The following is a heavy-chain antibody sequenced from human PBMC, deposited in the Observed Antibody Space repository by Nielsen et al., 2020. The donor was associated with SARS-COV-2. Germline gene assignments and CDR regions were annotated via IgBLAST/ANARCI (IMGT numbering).Heavy chain of an antibody. V-gene: IGHV3-23*01. Sequence: GESLKISCAASGFTFSRHAMNWVRQAPGKGLEWVSTIGVSGGGTYYADSLKGRFTISRDNVKNSLYLQLSSLSAEDTAVYYCARSPFHRSSWYGMDVWGQGTTVTVSS. CDR3: ARSPFHRSSWYGMDV. J-gene: IGHJ6*02. CDR2: IGVSGGGT. D-gene: IGHD6-13*01. CDR1: GFTFSRHA.